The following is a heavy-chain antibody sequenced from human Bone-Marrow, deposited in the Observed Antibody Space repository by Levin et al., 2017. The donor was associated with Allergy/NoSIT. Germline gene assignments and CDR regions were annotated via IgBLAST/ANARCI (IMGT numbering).Heavy chain of an antibody. CDR1: GFSFSSNW. CDR3: ATKGGVVPVAIAKNDAFDV. J-gene: IGHJ3*01. V-gene: IGHV3-7*01. D-gene: IGHD2-2*01. CDR2: IKQDGSER. Sequence: PGGSLRLSCVASGFSFSSNWMSWVRQAPGRGLEWVANIKQDGSERYYVDSVKGRFTISRDNAKSSLYLQMNSLRAEDTAVYYCATKGGVVPVAIAKNDAFDVWGQGTMVTVSS.